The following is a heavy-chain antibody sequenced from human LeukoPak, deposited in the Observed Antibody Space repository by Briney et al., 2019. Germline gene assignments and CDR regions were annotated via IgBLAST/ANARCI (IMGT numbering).Heavy chain of an antibody. V-gene: IGHV4-34*01. CDR2: INHSGNT. J-gene: IGHJ4*02. CDR1: GGSISSYY. Sequence: SETLSLTCTVSGGSISSYYWSWIRQPPGKGLEWIGEINHSGNTNYNPSLKSRVTISVDTSKNQFSLKLSSVTAADTAVYYCARRGTAALGYWGQGTLVTASS. CDR3: ARRGTAALGY. D-gene: IGHD2-2*01.